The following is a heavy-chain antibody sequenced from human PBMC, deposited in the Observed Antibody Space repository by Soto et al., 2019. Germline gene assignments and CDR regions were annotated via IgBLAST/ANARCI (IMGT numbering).Heavy chain of an antibody. CDR2: INHSGST. J-gene: IGHJ4*02. CDR3: ARDSAVTAGTYYFDY. V-gene: IGHV4-34*01. Sequence: SETLSLTCAVYGGSFSGYHWSWIRQPPGKGLEWIGEINHSGSTNYNPSLKSRVTISVDTSKNQFSLKLSSVTAADTAVFYCARDSAVTAGTYYFDYWGQGTLVTVSS. D-gene: IGHD2-21*02. CDR1: GGSFSGYH.